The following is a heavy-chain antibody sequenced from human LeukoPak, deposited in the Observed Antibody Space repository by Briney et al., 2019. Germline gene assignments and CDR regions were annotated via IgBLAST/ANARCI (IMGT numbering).Heavy chain of an antibody. CDR1: GYSFTSYW. CDR3: AIQAYCGGDCYSGYFDY. J-gene: IGHJ4*02. CDR2: IYPGDSDT. Sequence: GESLKISCKGSGYSFTSYWIGWVRQMPGKGLEWMGIIYPGDSDTRYSPSFQGQVTISADKSISTAYLQWSSLKASDTAMYHCAIQAYCGGDCYSGYFDYWGQGTLVTVSS. D-gene: IGHD2-21*02. V-gene: IGHV5-51*01.